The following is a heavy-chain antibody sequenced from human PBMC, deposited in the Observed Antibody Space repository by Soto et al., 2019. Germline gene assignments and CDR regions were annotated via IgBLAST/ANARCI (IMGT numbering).Heavy chain of an antibody. CDR2: INHSGST. J-gene: IGHJ6*03. CDR1: GGSFSGYY. Sequence: SETLSLTCAVYGGSFSGYYWSWIRQPPGKGLEWIGEINHSGSTNYNPSLKSRVTISVDTSKNQFSLKLSSVTAADTAVYYCARTGGRYCSGGSCYSSAYYYYYYMDVWRKGTTVTVSS. D-gene: IGHD2-15*01. V-gene: IGHV4-34*01. CDR3: ARTGGRYCSGGSCYSSAYYYYYYMDV.